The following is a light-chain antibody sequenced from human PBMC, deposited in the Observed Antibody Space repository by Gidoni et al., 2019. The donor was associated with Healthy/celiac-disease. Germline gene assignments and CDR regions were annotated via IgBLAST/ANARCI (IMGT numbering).Light chain of an antibody. CDR1: QSLLHSNGYNY. V-gene: IGKV2-28*01. CDR2: LGS. Sequence: VMPQSPLSLPVTPGAPASISCRSSQSLLHSNGYNYLDWYLQKPGQSPQLLIYLGSNRASGVPDRFSGSGSGTEFTLKISRVEAEDVGVYYCMQALQTPRTFGQGTKLEIK. J-gene: IGKJ2*01. CDR3: MQALQTPRT.